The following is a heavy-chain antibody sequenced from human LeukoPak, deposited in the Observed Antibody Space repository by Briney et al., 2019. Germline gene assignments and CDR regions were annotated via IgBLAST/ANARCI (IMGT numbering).Heavy chain of an antibody. V-gene: IGHV4-4*09. D-gene: IGHD2-2*01. CDR3: ARKSPYCSSTSCYGTFDY. CDR2: IYSSGNT. Sequence: SETLSLTCTVSGDSFSAYYWSWIRQPPGRGLEWIGYIYSSGNTNYNPSLKSRVTISVGTAKNQFSLKLSSVTAADTAVYYCARKSPYCSSTSCYGTFDYWGQGTLVTVSS. J-gene: IGHJ4*02. CDR1: GDSFSAYY.